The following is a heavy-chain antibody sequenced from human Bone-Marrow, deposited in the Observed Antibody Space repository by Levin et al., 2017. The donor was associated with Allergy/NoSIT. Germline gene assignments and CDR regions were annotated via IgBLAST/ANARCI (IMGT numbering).Heavy chain of an antibody. CDR2: ISGDSVNT. Sequence: PSASVKVSCKASHYNFINYGLSWVRQAPGQGLQWMGWISGDSVNTNYAQEFQDRVTLTTETSTSTVYMELRSLRSDDTAVYYCVISGPSGFDPWGQGTPVTVSS. CDR3: VISGPSGFDP. CDR1: HYNFINYG. J-gene: IGHJ5*01. D-gene: IGHD2-2*01. V-gene: IGHV1-18*01.